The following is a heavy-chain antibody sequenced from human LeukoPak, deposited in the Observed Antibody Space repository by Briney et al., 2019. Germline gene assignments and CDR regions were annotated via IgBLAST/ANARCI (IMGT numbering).Heavy chain of an antibody. CDR1: GGSFSGYY. CDR3: ARHKGKYCSSTSCLGGFDP. D-gene: IGHD2-2*01. J-gene: IGHJ5*02. Sequence: SETLSLTCAVYGGSFSGYYWSWIRQPPGKGLEWIGEINHSGSTNYNPSLKSRVTISVDTSKNQFSLKLSSVTAADTAVYYCARHKGKYCSSTSCLGGFDPWGQGTLVTVSS. CDR2: INHSGST. V-gene: IGHV4-34*01.